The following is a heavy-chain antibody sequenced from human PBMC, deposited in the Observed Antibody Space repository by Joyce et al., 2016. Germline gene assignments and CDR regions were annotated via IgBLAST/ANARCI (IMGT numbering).Heavy chain of an antibody. Sequence: QVQLQESGPSLVRPSETLSLMCTVSGDSISSGYHYWSWIRQAPGKGLEWIGDGCARGSTFYTPSLKRRGALSVDTSKNQFSLRLRSVTAADTAVYYCVRDAANYFDRWGQGTLVTVSS. CDR3: VRDAANYFDR. V-gene: IGHV4-30-4*01. CDR1: GDSISSGYHY. CDR2: GCARGST. J-gene: IGHJ5*02.